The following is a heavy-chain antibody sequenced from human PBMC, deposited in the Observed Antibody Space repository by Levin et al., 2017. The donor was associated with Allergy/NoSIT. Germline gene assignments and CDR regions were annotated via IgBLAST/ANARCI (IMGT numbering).Heavy chain of an antibody. Sequence: GESLKISCAASGFTFSSYAMSWVRQAPGKGLEWVSTISGSGGSTYYADSVKGRFTISRDNSKNTLYLQMNSLRAEDTAVYYCARGTMVQGYDIWGQETMVTVSS. J-gene: IGHJ3*02. D-gene: IGHD3-10*01. V-gene: IGHV3-23*01. CDR1: GFTFSSYA. CDR2: ISGSGGST. CDR3: ARGTMVQGYDI.